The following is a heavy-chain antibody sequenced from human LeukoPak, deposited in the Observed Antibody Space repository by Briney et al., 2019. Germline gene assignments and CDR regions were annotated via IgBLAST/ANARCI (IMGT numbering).Heavy chain of an antibody. V-gene: IGHV3-30*03. CDR1: GFTFSSYG. CDR3: ARGLSGSYYNWWFDP. D-gene: IGHD3-10*01. J-gene: IGHJ5*02. CDR2: ISYDGSNK. Sequence: GGSLRLSCAASGFTFSSYGMHWVRQAPGKGLEWVAVISYDGSNKYYADSVKGRFTISRDNSKNTLYLQMNSLRAEDTAVYYCARGLSGSYYNWWFDPWGQGTLVTVSS.